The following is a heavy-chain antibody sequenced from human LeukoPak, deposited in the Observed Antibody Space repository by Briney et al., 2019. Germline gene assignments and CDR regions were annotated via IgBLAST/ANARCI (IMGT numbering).Heavy chain of an antibody. CDR3: ARDMVPDY. CDR2: ISSSSSYT. CDR1: GFTFSDYY. J-gene: IGHJ4*02. Sequence: GGALRLSCAASGFTFSDYYMSWLRQAPGKGLEWVSCISSSSSYTNYADSVKGRFTISRDNAKNSLYLQMNSLRAEDTAVYYCARDMVPDYWGQGTLVTVSS. D-gene: IGHD3-10*01. V-gene: IGHV3-11*06.